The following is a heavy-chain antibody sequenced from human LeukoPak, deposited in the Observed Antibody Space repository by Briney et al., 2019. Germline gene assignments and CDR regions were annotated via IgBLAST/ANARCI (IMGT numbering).Heavy chain of an antibody. CDR1: GDSVSSNSAA. CDR3: AREEWELLSQ. Sequence: SQTLSLTCAISGDSVSSNSAAWNWIRQSPSRGLGWLGRTFYRSKWYNDYPLSVKGRITINPDTSKNQFSLQLNSVTPADTAVYFCAREEWELLSQWGQGTLVTVSS. J-gene: IGHJ4*02. V-gene: IGHV6-1*01. CDR2: TFYRSKWYN. D-gene: IGHD1-26*01.